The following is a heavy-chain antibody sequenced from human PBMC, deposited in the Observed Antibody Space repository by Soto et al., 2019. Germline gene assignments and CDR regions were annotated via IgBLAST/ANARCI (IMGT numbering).Heavy chain of an antibody. V-gene: IGHV4-34*01. J-gene: IGHJ5*02. CDR1: GGSFSGYY. D-gene: IGHD6-13*01. CDR2: INHSGST. CDR3: ARHPYIAAAGRWFDL. Sequence: SETLSLTCAVYGGSFSGYYWSWIRQPPGKGLEWIGEINHSGSTNYNPSLKSRVTISVDTSKNQFSLKLSSVTAADTAVYYCARHPYIAAAGRWFDLWGQGTLVTVSS.